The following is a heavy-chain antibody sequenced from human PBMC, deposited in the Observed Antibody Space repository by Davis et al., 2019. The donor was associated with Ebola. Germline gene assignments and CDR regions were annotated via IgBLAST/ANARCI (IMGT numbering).Heavy chain of an antibody. CDR3: AKGGPIVGATVPFDY. V-gene: IGHV3-9*01. J-gene: IGHJ4*02. CDR1: GFTFDDYA. Sequence: SLKISCAASGFTFDDYAMHWVRQAPGKGLEWVSGISWNSGSIGYADSVKGRFTISRDNAKNSLYLQMNSLRAEDTALYYCAKGGPIVGATVPFDYWGQGTLVTVSS. D-gene: IGHD1-26*01. CDR2: ISWNSGSI.